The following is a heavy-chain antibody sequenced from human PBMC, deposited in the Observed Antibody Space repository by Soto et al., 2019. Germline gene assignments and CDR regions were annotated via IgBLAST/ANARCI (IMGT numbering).Heavy chain of an antibody. D-gene: IGHD2-2*01. CDR1: GGTFSNYA. J-gene: IGHJ6*02. CDR2: IIPIVGTG. V-gene: IGHV1-69*01. Sequence: QVQLVQSGAEVRKPGSSVTVSCKASGGTFSNYAISWVRQAPGLGLEWMGGIIPIVGTGSYAQKFQGRVTITADEPTTTAYMELSSLRFEDTAVYYCARVVILVPTASTHYSYHMDVWGPGTTVTVSS. CDR3: ARVVILVPTASTHYSYHMDV.